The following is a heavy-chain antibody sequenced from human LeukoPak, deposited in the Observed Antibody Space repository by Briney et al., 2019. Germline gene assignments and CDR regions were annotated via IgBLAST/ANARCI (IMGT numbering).Heavy chain of an antibody. V-gene: IGHV2-70*11. CDR1: GFSLSTSGMC. D-gene: IGHD3-16*01. CDR3: ARSAGGGWFDP. CDR2: IDWDDDK. Sequence: RESGPALVKPTQTLTLTCTFSGFSLSTSGMCVSWIRQPPGKALEWLARIDWDDDKYYSTSLKTRPTISKDTSKNQVVLTMTNMDPVDTATYYCARSAGGGWFDPWGQGTLVTVSS. J-gene: IGHJ5*02.